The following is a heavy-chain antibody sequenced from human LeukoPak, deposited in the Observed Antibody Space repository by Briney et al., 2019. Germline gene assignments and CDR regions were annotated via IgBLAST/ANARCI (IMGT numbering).Heavy chain of an antibody. J-gene: IGHJ6*03. Sequence: GGSLRLSCAASGFSFGDYAMHWVRQAPGKGLEWVSGITWNSVIKAYADAVKGRFTVSRDNAKNSLYLQMNSLRSDDTALYYCARAPISGSYSQYFYMDVWGKGTMVTISS. V-gene: IGHV3-9*01. CDR3: ARAPISGSYSQYFYMDV. CDR1: GFSFGDYA. CDR2: ITWNSVIK. D-gene: IGHD3-10*01.